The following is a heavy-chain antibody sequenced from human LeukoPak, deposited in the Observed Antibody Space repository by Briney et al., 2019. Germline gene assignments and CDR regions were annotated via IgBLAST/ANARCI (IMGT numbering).Heavy chain of an antibody. Sequence: SETLSLTCTVSGGSISSYYWSWIRQPPGKGLDWIGYIYYSGSTNYNPSLKSRVTISVDTSKNQFYLKLSSVTAADTAVYYCARSVEGYCRGGSCYSYSYYMDVWGKGTTVTVSS. J-gene: IGHJ6*03. V-gene: IGHV4-59*01. CDR2: IYYSGST. CDR3: ARSVEGYCRGGSCYSYSYYMDV. CDR1: GGSISSYY. D-gene: IGHD2-15*01.